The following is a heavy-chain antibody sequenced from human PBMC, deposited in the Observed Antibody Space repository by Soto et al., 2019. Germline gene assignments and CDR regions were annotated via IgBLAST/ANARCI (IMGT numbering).Heavy chain of an antibody. CDR2: IFPDDSET. D-gene: IGHD3-22*01. V-gene: IGHV5-51*01. J-gene: IGHJ4*02. CDR1: GYSFSSYW. Sequence: GESLKSSCKASGYSFSSYWIGWVRQIPGKGLEWMGIIFPDDSETRYSPSFQGKVSISVDKSITTAYLQWSSLKASDTAMYYCARRLYDTSGYRYFDFWGQGTLVTVSS. CDR3: ARRLYDTSGYRYFDF.